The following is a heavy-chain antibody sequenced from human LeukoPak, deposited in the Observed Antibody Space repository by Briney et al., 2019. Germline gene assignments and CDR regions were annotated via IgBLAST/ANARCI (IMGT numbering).Heavy chain of an antibody. J-gene: IGHJ4*02. V-gene: IGHV4-34*01. D-gene: IGHD6-19*01. CDR2: INHSGST. CDR1: GGSFSGYY. Sequence: KPSETLSLTCAVYGGSFSGYYWSWIRQPPGKGLEWIGEINHSGSTNYNPSLKSRVTISVDTSKNQFSLKLSSVTAADTAVYYCARVGSGGSDYWGQGTLVTVSS. CDR3: ARVGSGGSDY.